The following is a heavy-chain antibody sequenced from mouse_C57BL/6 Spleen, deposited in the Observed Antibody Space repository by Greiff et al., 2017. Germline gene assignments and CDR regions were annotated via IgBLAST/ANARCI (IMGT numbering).Heavy chain of an antibody. V-gene: IGHV1-82*01. D-gene: IGHD3-3*01. CDR3: AEGDFSWFAY. Sequence: QVQLQQSGPELVKPGASVKISCKASGYAFSSSWMNWVKQRPGKGLEWIGRIYPGDGDTNYNGKFKGKATLTADKSSSTAYMQLSSLTSEDSAVYFCAEGDFSWFAYWGQGTLVTVSA. CDR1: GYAFSSSW. J-gene: IGHJ3*01. CDR2: IYPGDGDT.